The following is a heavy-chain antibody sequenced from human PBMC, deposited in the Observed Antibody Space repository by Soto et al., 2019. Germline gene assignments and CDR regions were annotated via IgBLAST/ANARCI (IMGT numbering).Heavy chain of an antibody. CDR3: AKDLYPRIAAAGTGWFDP. CDR2: ISYDGNNK. CDR1: GFTFISYG. D-gene: IGHD6-13*01. V-gene: IGHV3-30*18. Sequence: AGGSLRLSCAASGFTFISYGMHWVRPAPGKGLEWVAVISYDGNNKYYADSVKGRFTISRDNSKNTLYLQMNSLRAEDTAVYYCAKDLYPRIAAAGTGWFDPWGQGTLVTVPQ. J-gene: IGHJ5*02.